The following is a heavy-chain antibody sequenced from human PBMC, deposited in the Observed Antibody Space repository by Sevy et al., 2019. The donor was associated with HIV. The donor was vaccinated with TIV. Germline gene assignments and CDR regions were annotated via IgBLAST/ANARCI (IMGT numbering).Heavy chain of an antibody. CDR3: AREGVPAAVGFDY. CDR1: GFTFSAYG. V-gene: IGHV3-33*01. J-gene: IGHJ4*02. D-gene: IGHD2-2*01. CDR2: IWYAGSKK. Sequence: GGSLRLSCEASGFTFSAYGMHWVRQAPGKGLEWVANIWYAGSKKYYADSVKGRFTISRDNSKNTLYLQMNSLRAEDTALYYCAREGVPAAVGFDYWGQGSLVTVSS.